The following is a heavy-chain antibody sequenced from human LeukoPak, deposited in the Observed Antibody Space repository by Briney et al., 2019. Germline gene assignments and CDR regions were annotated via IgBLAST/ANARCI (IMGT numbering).Heavy chain of an antibody. CDR2: ISGSGGST. J-gene: IGHJ4*02. V-gene: IGHV3-23*01. Sequence: GGSLRLSCAASGFTFSSYAMSWVRQAPGKGLEWVSAISGSGGSTYYADSVKGRFTISRDNSKNTLYLQMNSLRAEDTAVYYCARSIVVVVAAIGYWGQGTLVTVFS. D-gene: IGHD2-15*01. CDR3: ARSIVVVVAAIGY. CDR1: GFTFSSYA.